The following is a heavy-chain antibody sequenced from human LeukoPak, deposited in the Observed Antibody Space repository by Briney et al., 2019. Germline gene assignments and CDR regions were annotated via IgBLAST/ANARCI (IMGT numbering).Heavy chain of an antibody. V-gene: IGHV3-33*01. D-gene: IGHD2-2*01. J-gene: IGHJ5*02. Sequence: GGSLRLSCAASGFTFSSYGMHWVRQAPGKGLEWVAVIWYDGSNKYYADSVKGRFTISRDNSKNTLYLQTNSLRAEDTAVYYCARDPAYCSSTSCSLNWFDPWGQGTLVTVSS. CDR3: ARDPAYCSSTSCSLNWFDP. CDR1: GFTFSSYG. CDR2: IWYDGSNK.